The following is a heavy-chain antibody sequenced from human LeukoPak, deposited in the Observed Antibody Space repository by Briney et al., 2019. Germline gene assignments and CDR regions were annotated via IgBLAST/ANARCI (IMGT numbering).Heavy chain of an antibody. CDR2: INPNSGET. D-gene: IGHD5-12*01. CDR1: GYTFTGYY. CDR3: TRDFSYSGYEAPFDN. V-gene: IGHV1-2*04. Sequence: ASVKVSCKASGYTFTGYYMHWVRQAPGQGLEWMGWINPNSGETHYVQKFQGWVTMTSDTSINTAYLELYRLRFDDTAFYYCTRDFSYSGYEAPFDNWGQGTLVTVSS. J-gene: IGHJ4*02.